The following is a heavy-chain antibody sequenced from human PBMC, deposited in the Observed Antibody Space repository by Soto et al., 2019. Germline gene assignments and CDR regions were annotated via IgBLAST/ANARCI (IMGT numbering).Heavy chain of an antibody. J-gene: IGHJ6*02. CDR1: GFTFNSYA. Sequence: EVQLLESGGGLVQPGGSVRLSCAASGFTFNSYAMSWVRQAPGKGLEWVSAISGSGGSTYYADSVKGRFTISRDNSKNTLYLQMNSLRAEDTAVYYCAKAYGGANYYYYYGMDVWGQGTTVTVSS. CDR3: AKAYGGANYYYYYGMDV. CDR2: ISGSGGST. D-gene: IGHD3-10*01. V-gene: IGHV3-23*01.